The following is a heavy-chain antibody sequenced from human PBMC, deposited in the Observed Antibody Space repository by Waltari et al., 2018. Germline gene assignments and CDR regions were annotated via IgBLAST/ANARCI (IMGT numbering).Heavy chain of an antibody. Sequence: EVQLVESGGGWFRLGGSWSLPGQPLGFPSIAFALTWSPRAQGKGLEWVSYISRSSSTIYYADSVKGRFTISRDNAKNSLYLQMNSLRAEDTAVYYCARLVGATPYYYYGMDVWGQGTTVTVSS. CDR3: ARLVGATPYYYYGMDV. V-gene: IGHV3-48*01. CDR1: GFPSIAFA. J-gene: IGHJ6*02. D-gene: IGHD1-26*01. CDR2: ISRSSSTI.